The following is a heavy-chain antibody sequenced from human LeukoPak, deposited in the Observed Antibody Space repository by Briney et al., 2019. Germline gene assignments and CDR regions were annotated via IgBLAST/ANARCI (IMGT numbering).Heavy chain of an antibody. Sequence: TGGSLRLSCAASGFTFSTYAMSWVRQAPGKGLEWVSHFGGSGGTIYYADSVRGRFTISRDNSKKTLYLQMNSLRAEDTAVYYCAKSDCGGDCHLLDYWGQGTLVTVSS. CDR1: GFTFSTYA. CDR3: AKSDCGGDCHLLDY. V-gene: IGHV3-23*01. CDR2: FGGSGGTI. J-gene: IGHJ4*02. D-gene: IGHD2-21*02.